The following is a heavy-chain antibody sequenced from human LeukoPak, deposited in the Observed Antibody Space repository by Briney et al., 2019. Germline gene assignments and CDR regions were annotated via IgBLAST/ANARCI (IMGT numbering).Heavy chain of an antibody. CDR2: INPNSGGT. D-gene: IGHD7-27*01. J-gene: IGHJ4*02. CDR1: GYTFTGYY. V-gene: IGHV1-2*02. Sequence: RASVKVSCKASGYTFTGYYMHWVRQAPGQGLEWMGWINPNSGGTNYAQKFRGRVSVTRDTSINTAYMELSSLRSDDAAVYYCALTGDLFDYWGQGTLITVSS. CDR3: ALTGDLFDY.